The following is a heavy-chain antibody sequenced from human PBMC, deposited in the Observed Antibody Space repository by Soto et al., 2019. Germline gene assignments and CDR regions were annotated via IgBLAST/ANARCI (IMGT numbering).Heavy chain of an antibody. Sequence: QITLKESGPTLVKPTQTLTLTCTGSGFSLSTTGVGVGWIRQAPGKALDYLAIIFWDADMYYSPPLKSRVTITKDTSENQVVLTLTDVPPVDTGTYYCAYSRIQRATYFDLWGRGTLVTVSS. J-gene: IGHJ2*01. CDR1: GFSLSTTGVG. V-gene: IGHV2-5*02. CDR2: IFWDADM. CDR3: AYSRIQRATYFDL.